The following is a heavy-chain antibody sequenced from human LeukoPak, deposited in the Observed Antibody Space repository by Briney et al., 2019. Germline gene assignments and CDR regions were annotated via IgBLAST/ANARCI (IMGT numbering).Heavy chain of an antibody. CDR3: ARGYGSGSYYGDY. J-gene: IGHJ4*02. CDR2: ISGISSYI. Sequence: GGSLRLSCAASGFTFSSYSMNWVRQAPGKGLEWVSSISGISSYIYYADSEKGRFTISRDNAKNSLYLQMNSLRAEDTAVYYCARGYGSGSYYGDYWGQGTLVTVSS. CDR1: GFTFSSYS. V-gene: IGHV3-21*01. D-gene: IGHD3-10*01.